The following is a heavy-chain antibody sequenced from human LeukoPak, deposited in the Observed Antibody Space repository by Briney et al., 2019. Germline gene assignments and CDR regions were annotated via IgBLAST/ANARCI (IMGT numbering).Heavy chain of an antibody. CDR2: IYYSGST. CDR1: GGSISSSSYY. J-gene: IGHJ5*02. Sequence: SETLCLTCTVSGGSISSSSYYWGWIRQPPGKGLEWIGSIYYSGSTYYNPSLKSRVTISVDTSKNQFSLKLSSVTAADTAVYYRASGPQLQKYSSGTNWFDPWGQGTLVTVSS. D-gene: IGHD6-19*01. V-gene: IGHV4-39*01. CDR3: ASGPQLQKYSSGTNWFDP.